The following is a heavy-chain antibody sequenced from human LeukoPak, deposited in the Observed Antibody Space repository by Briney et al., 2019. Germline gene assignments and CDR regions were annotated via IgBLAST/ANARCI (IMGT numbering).Heavy chain of an antibody. CDR2: IYYSGST. CDR1: GGSISSYY. Sequence: PSETLSLTCTVSGGSISSYYWSWIRQPPGKGLEWIGYIYYSGSTNYNPSLKSRVTISVDTSKNQFSLKLSSVTAADTAVYYCARRVGDWAGFDPWGQGTLVTVSS. D-gene: IGHD3-9*01. CDR3: ARRVGDWAGFDP. V-gene: IGHV4-59*08. J-gene: IGHJ5*02.